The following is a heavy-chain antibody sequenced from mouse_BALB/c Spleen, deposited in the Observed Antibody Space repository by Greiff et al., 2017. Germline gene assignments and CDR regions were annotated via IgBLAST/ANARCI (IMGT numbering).Heavy chain of an antibody. CDR2: IDPANGNT. J-gene: IGHJ4*01. Sequence: VQLKESGAELVKPGASVKLSCTASGFNIKDTYMHWVKQRPEQGLEWIGRIDPANGNTKYDPKFQGKATITADTSSNTAYLQLSSLTSEDTAVYYCARKDRYYAMDYWGQGTSVTVAS. CDR3: ARKDRYYAMDY. D-gene: IGHD2-14*01. V-gene: IGHV14-3*02. CDR1: GFNIKDTY.